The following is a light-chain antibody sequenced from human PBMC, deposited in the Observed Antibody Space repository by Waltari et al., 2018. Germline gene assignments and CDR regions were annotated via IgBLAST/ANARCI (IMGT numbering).Light chain of an antibody. CDR2: GAS. CDR3: QQYGSSPYT. Sequence: VLTQPPGTLSLSPGESATLSCRASQSVGSNYLAWYQQKPGQTPRLLIFGASSSATGIPDRFSGSGSGTDFTLTISRLEPEDFAVYYCQQYGSSPYTFGQGTRLEIK. V-gene: IGKV3-20*01. J-gene: IGKJ2*01. CDR1: QSVGSNY.